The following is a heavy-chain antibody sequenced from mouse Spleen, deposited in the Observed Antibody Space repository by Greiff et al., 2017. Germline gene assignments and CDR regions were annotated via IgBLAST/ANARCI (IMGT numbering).Heavy chain of an antibody. CDR3: ARHRRGYFDY. CDR1: GFTFSSYA. Sequence: EVKLMESGGGLVKPGGSLKLSCAASGFTFSSYAMSWVRQTPEKRLEWVATISSGGSYTYYPDSVKGRFTISRDNAKNTLYLQMSSLRSEDTAMYYCARHRRGYFDYWGQGTTLTVSS. V-gene: IGHV5-9-3*01. CDR2: ISSGGSYT. J-gene: IGHJ2*01.